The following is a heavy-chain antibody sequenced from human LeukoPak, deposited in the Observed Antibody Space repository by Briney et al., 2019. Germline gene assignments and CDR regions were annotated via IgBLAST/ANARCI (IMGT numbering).Heavy chain of an antibody. J-gene: IGHJ4*02. D-gene: IGHD3-10*01. V-gene: IGHV5-51*01. CDR3: ARPPGCTMVRGVLEAQPYFEY. CDR1: GYSFTSYW. Sequence: GESLKISCKGSGYSFTSYWIGWVRQMPGKGLEWMGIIYPGDSETRYSPSFQGQVTISADKSISTAYLQWSSLKASDTAMYYCARPPGCTMVRGVLEAQPYFEYWGQGTLVTVSS. CDR2: IYPGDSET.